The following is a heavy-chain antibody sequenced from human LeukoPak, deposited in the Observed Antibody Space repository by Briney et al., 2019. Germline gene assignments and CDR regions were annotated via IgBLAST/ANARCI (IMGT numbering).Heavy chain of an antibody. CDR2: IIPIFGTA. V-gene: IGHV1-69*06. CDR1: GGTFSSYA. Sequence: SVKVSCKASGGTFSSYAISWVRQATGQGLEWMGGIIPIFGTANYAQKFQGRVTITADKSTSTAYMELSSLRSEDTAVYYCAREYARGPYYYYGMDVWGKGTMVTVSS. J-gene: IGHJ6*04. D-gene: IGHD5-12*01. CDR3: AREYARGPYYYYGMDV.